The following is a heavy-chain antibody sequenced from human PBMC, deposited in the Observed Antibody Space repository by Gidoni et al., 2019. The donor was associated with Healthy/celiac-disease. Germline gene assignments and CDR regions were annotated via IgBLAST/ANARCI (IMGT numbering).Heavy chain of an antibody. CDR2: ISSSGSTI. Sequence: CAASGFTFSSYEMNWVRQAPGKGLEWVSYISSSGSTIYYADSVKGRSTISRDNAKNSLYLQMNSLRAEDTAVYYCARSVRSGDNAFDIWGQGTMVTVSS. V-gene: IGHV3-48*03. CDR1: GFTFSSYE. CDR3: ARSVRSGDNAFDI. D-gene: IGHD2-21*01. J-gene: IGHJ3*02.